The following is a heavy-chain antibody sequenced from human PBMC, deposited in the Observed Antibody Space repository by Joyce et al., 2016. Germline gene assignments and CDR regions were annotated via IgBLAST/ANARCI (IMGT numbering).Heavy chain of an antibody. J-gene: IGHJ4*02. CDR3: AKDIGRGIQFSLVLDH. V-gene: IGHV3-43*01. CDR1: GFTFAEST. D-gene: IGHD5-18*01. CDR2: MNPDGDGA. Sequence: EVHLVESGGVVVQSGGSLRLSCEASGFTFAESTMHWVRQVPGKGFEWVCRMNPDGDGAYCADSVMGRFTSSRDNRKNSLFLQMNNLRSQDTAFYFCAKDIGRGIQFSLVLDHWGQGTLVTVST.